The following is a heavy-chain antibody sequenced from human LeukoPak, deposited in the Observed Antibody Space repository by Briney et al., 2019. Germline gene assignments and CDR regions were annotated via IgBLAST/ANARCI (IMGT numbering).Heavy chain of an antibody. CDR3: AKSPASSCRGSFCYPFDY. Sequence: PGGSLRLSCAASGFTFSNAWMSWVRQAPGKGLEWVSAISGSDDGTYYADSVKGRFTISRDNSRNTLYLQMNTLRAEDTAVYFCAKSPASSCRGSFCYPFDYWGQGNLVTVSS. CDR2: ISGSDDGT. D-gene: IGHD2-15*01. J-gene: IGHJ4*02. V-gene: IGHV3-23*01. CDR1: GFTFSNAW.